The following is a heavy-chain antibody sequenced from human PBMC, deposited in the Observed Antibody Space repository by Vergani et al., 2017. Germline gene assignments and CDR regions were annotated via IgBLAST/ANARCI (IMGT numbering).Heavy chain of an antibody. J-gene: IGHJ6*02. V-gene: IGHV1-69*13. Sequence: QVQLVQSGAEVKKPGSSVKVSCKASGGTFSSYAISWVRQAPGQGLEWMGRIIPIFGTANYAQKFQGRVTITADESTSTAYMELSSLRSEDTAVYYCARVVVITKVDYYNGMDVWGQGTTVTVSS. D-gene: IGHD3-22*01. CDR1: GGTFSSYA. CDR3: ARVVVITKVDYYNGMDV. CDR2: IIPIFGTA.